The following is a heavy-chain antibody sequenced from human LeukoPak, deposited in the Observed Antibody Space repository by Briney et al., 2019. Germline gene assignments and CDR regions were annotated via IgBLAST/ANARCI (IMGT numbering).Heavy chain of an antibody. V-gene: IGHV1-69*13. CDR1: GGTFSSYA. CDR2: IIPIFGTA. CDR3: VLVWQPTNAFDY. Sequence: ASVKVSCKASGGTFSSYAISWVRQAPGQGLEWMGGIIPIFGTANYAQKFQGRVTITADESTSTAYMELSSLRSEDTAVYYCVLVWQPTNAFDYWGQGTLVTVSS. J-gene: IGHJ4*02. D-gene: IGHD5-12*01.